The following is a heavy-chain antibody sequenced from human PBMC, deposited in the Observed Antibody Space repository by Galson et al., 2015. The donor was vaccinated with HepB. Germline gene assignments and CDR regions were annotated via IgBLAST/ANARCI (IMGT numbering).Heavy chain of an antibody. Sequence: SLRLSCAASGFTFSSYSMNWVRQAPGKGLEWVSSISSSSRYIYYADSVKGRFTISRDNAKNSLYLQMNSLRAEDTAVYYCARHGQQLVRDAFDIWGQGTMVTVSS. D-gene: IGHD6-13*01. J-gene: IGHJ3*02. CDR3: ARHGQQLVRDAFDI. CDR1: GFTFSSYS. V-gene: IGHV3-21*04. CDR2: ISSSSRYI.